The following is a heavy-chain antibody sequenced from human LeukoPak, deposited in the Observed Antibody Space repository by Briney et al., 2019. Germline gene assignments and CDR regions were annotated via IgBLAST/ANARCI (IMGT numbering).Heavy chain of an antibody. Sequence: GGSLRLSCAASGFTFSRHWMTWVRQAPGKGLEWVANIKQDGSEKYYVDSVKGRFTISRDNAKNSLYLQINSLRAEDTAVYYCATPLDYYDSSGYHQGGDWGQGTLVTVSS. CDR3: ATPLDYYDSSGYHQGGD. D-gene: IGHD3-22*01. CDR1: GFTFSRHW. V-gene: IGHV3-7*03. CDR2: IKQDGSEK. J-gene: IGHJ4*02.